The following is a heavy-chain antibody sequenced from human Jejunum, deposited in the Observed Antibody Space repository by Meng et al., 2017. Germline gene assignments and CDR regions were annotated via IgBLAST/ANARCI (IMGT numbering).Heavy chain of an antibody. V-gene: IGHV3-72*01. Sequence: GESLKISCAASGITFSDHYMDWVRQAPGKGLEWVGRSRNKANSYTTEYAASVKGRFTISRDDSKNLLYLQMNSLKTEDTAMYYCAKLAVTGTGGAYWGQGTLVTVSS. CDR1: GITFSDHY. CDR3: AKLAVTGTGGAY. CDR2: SRNKANSYTT. J-gene: IGHJ4*02. D-gene: IGHD6-19*01.